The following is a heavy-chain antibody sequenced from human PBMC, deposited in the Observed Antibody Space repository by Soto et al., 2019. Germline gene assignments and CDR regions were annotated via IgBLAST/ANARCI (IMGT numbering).Heavy chain of an antibody. Sequence: ASVKVSWKASGYSFARYGISWVRQAPGQGLEWMGWISAYNGNTNYAQKLQGRVTMTTDTSTITAYMELRSLRSDDTAVYDCATDRTTMVRVVKAPHEAFDIWGKGLIGTVS. D-gene: IGHD3-10*01. CDR3: ATDRTTMVRVVKAPHEAFDI. V-gene: IGHV1-18*01. CDR2: ISAYNGNT. J-gene: IGHJ3*02. CDR1: GYSFARYG.